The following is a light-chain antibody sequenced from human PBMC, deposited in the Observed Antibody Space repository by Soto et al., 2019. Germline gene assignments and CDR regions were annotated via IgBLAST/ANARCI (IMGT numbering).Light chain of an antibody. CDR2: DVN. CDR3: TSYASGSSHVV. V-gene: IGLV2-14*01. CDR1: SSEIGGYDY. J-gene: IGLJ2*01. Sequence: QSALTQPASVSGSPGQSITPACTGTSSEIGGYDYVSWYQRHPVKAPKLIIYDVNKRPSGVYNRFPGSKSGNTASLTISGLQAEDEADYYCTSYASGSSHVVFGGGTKLTV.